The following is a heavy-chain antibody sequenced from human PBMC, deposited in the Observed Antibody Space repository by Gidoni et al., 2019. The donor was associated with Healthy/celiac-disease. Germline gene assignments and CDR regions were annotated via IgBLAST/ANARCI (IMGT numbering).Heavy chain of an antibody. CDR2: ISGSGGST. J-gene: IGHJ4*02. V-gene: IGHV3-23*01. CDR1: GFTFSSYA. D-gene: IGHD2-2*01. Sequence: EVQLLESGGGLVQPGGSLRLSCAASGFTFSSYAMSWVRQAPGKGLEWVSAISGSGGSTYYADSVKGRFTISRDNSKNTLYLQMNSLRAEDTAVYYCAKDGCSSTSCYLAYYFDYWGQGTLVTVSS. CDR3: AKDGCSSTSCYLAYYFDY.